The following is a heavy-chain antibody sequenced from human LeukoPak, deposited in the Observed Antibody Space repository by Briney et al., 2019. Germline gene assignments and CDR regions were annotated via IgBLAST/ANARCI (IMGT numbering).Heavy chain of an antibody. CDR1: GGSISSYY. Sequence: SETLSLTCTVSGGSISSYYWSWIRQPAGKGLEWIGRIDTSGSTNYNPSLKSRVTISVDKSKNQFSLKLSSVTAADTAVYYCARIGYYYDSSGYTGRYYYYYYMDVWGKGTTVTVSS. CDR3: ARIGYYYDSSGYTGRYYYYYYMDV. J-gene: IGHJ6*03. V-gene: IGHV4-4*07. CDR2: IDTSGST. D-gene: IGHD3-22*01.